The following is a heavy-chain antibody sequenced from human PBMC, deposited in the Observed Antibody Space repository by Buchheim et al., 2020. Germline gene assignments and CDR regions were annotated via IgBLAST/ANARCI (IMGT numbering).Heavy chain of an antibody. CDR3: AKDMYDFWSGYSVNGFDY. V-gene: IGHV3-23*01. J-gene: IGHJ4*02. Sequence: EVQLLESGGGLVQPGGSLRLSCAASGFTFSSYAMSWVRQAPGKGLEWVSAISGSGGSTYYADSVKGRFTIPRDNSKNMLYLQMNSLRAEDTAVYYCAKDMYDFWSGYSVNGFDYWGQGTL. CDR2: ISGSGGST. CDR1: GFTFSSYA. D-gene: IGHD3-3*01.